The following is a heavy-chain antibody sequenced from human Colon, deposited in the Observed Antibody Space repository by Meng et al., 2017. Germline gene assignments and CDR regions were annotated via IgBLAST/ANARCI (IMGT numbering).Heavy chain of an antibody. Sequence: VGLPEAGAGLGRPQTTLYVTCAVPGGSIRLGDYSWGWTRQHPEMGLKWLGSINYSGSTSYIPFLKRRATIAVDTYKRQFHLKISYETAAYKSVYYCASGPTTYYDYWGQGTLVTASS. CDR1: GGSIRLGDYS. V-gene: IGHV4-30-4*01. CDR3: ASGPTTYYDY. D-gene: IGHD4-17*01. J-gene: IGHJ4*02. CDR2: INYSGST.